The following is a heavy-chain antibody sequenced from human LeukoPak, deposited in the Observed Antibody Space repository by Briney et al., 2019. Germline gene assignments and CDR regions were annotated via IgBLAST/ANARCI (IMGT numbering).Heavy chain of an antibody. CDR2: IYHSGST. J-gene: IGHJ4*02. Sequence: TSETLSLTCAVSGYSISSGYYWGWIRQPPGKGLEWIGSIYHSGSTYCNPSLKSRVTISVDTSKNQFSLKLSSVTAADTAVYYCARELVAVAGTGYFDYWGQGTLVTVSS. CDR1: GYSISSGYY. CDR3: ARELVAVAGTGYFDY. D-gene: IGHD6-19*01. V-gene: IGHV4-38-2*02.